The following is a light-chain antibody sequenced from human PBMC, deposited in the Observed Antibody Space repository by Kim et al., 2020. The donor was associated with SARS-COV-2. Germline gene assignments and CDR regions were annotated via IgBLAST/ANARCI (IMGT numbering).Light chain of an antibody. CDR2: GAS. CDR3: QQLSDFPIT. CDR1: QVISSY. V-gene: IGKV1-9*01. Sequence: ASVGDRVTITCRVSQVISSYLAWYQHKSGKAPELLIYGASTLQSGVPSRFSGRGSGTDFTLTISSLQPEDFATYYCQQLSDFPITFGQGTRLEIK. J-gene: IGKJ5*01.